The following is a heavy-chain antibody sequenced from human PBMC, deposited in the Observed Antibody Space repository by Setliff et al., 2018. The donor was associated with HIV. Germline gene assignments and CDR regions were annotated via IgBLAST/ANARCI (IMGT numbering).Heavy chain of an antibody. CDR3: ARGAAAAIMDSFYHYMDV. CDR2: ISYIGST. V-gene: IGHV4-31*03. Sequence: ASETLSLTCTVSGGSISSGDHYWSWIRQHPGKGLEWIGYISYIGSTHYNPSLESRAHISVDTSKNVFSLKLSSVTAADTAVYYCARGAAAAIMDSFYHYMDVWGKGTTVTVSS. J-gene: IGHJ6*03. D-gene: IGHD3-16*01. CDR1: GGSISSGDHY.